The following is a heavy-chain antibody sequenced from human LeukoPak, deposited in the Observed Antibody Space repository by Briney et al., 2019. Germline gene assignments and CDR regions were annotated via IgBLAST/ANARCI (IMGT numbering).Heavy chain of an antibody. J-gene: IGHJ4*02. CDR2: VSSSGSSI. CDR3: ARQISRYCSGGSCYSGWEFYFDY. D-gene: IGHD2-15*01. CDR1: GFTFSSYE. Sequence: GGSLRLSCAASGFTFSSYEMNWVRQAPGKGLEWVSYVSSSGSSIHYADSVKGRFTISRDNAKNSLYLQMNSLRAEDTAVYHCARQISRYCSGGSCYSGWEFYFDYWGQGTPVTVSS. V-gene: IGHV3-48*03.